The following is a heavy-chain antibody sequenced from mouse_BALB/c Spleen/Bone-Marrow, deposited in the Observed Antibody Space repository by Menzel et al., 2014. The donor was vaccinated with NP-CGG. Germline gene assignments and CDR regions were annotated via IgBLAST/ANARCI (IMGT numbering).Heavy chain of an antibody. CDR2: IWAGGNT. CDR3: ARELGAWFAY. D-gene: IGHD4-1*01. V-gene: IGHV2-9*02. Sequence: VKLEESGPGLVAPSQSLSITCTVSGFSLTSYGVHWVRQPPGKGPEWLGIIWAGGNTNYNSALMSRLSISKDNSKSQVFLKMNSLQTDDTAMYYCARELGAWFAYWGQGTLVTVSA. J-gene: IGHJ3*01. CDR1: GFSLTSYG.